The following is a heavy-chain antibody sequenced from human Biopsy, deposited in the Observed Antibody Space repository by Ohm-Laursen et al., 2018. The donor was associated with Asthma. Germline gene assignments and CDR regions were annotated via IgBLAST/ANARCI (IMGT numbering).Heavy chain of an antibody. D-gene: IGHD6-19*01. V-gene: IGHV3-30-3*01. CDR1: GFSFSNFA. CDR3: AGEGVAGTHLED. CDR2: ISYDGSSI. J-gene: IGHJ4*02. Sequence: SLRLSCAASGFSFSNFAIHWVRQAPGKGLEWVAVISYDGSSIYYADSVKGRFTISRDNSKNTLSLQMNSLTAEDTAVYYCAGEGVAGTHLEDWGQGTLVTVSS.